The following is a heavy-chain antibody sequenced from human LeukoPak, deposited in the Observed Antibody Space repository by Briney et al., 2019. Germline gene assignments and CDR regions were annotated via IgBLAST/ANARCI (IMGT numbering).Heavy chain of an antibody. J-gene: IGHJ6*02. D-gene: IGHD6-6*01. CDR3: AREMWGFIAARPEFAGYYYYGMDV. CDR1: GFTVRNNY. V-gene: IGHV3-53*01. CDR2: IYSGGST. Sequence: PGGSLRLSCAASGFTVRNNYMSWVRQAPGKGLEWVSVIYSGGSTYYADSVKGRFTISRDNSKNTLYLQMNSLRAEDTAVYYCAREMWGFIAARPEFAGYYYYGMDVWGQGTTVTVSS.